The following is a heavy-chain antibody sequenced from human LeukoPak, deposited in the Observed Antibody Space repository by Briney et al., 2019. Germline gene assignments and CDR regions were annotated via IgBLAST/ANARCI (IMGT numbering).Heavy chain of an antibody. Sequence: ASVSVSCTASGYTFTSYGISWVRQAPGQGLEWMGWISAYNGNTNYAQKLQGRVTMTTDTSTSTAYMELRSLRSDDTAVYYCARGPILLWFGELSYWGEGTLVTVSS. D-gene: IGHD3-10*01. CDR2: ISAYNGNT. V-gene: IGHV1-18*01. CDR3: ARGPILLWFGELSY. CDR1: GYTFTSYG. J-gene: IGHJ4*02.